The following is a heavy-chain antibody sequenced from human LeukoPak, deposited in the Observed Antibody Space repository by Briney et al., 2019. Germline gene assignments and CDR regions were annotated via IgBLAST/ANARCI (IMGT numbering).Heavy chain of an antibody. CDR1: GGSFSGYY. CDR2: INHSGST. CDR3: ARGAVTALFDY. J-gene: IGHJ4*02. V-gene: IGHV4-34*01. Sequence: PSETPSLTCAVYGGSFSGYYWSWVRQPPGKGLEWIGEINHSGSTNYNPSLKSRVTISVDTSKNQFSLKLSSVTAADTAVYYCARGAVTALFDYWGQGTLVTVSS. D-gene: IGHD4-11*01.